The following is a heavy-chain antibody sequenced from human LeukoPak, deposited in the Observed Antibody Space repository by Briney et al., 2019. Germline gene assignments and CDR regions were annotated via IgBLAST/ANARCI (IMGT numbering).Heavy chain of an antibody. V-gene: IGHV3-23*01. Sequence: GGSLRLSCAASGLTASHNVNNAMSWVRHAPGKGLEWVSGITTSGSTYYADSVKGRYTISRENSNNTLYLHMDSLRAEDTAVYYCAKAPVWNYYYGLDVWGQGTTVTVSS. CDR1: GLTASHNVNNA. CDR3: AKAPVWNYYYGLDV. D-gene: IGHD2-21*01. J-gene: IGHJ6*02. CDR2: ITTSGST.